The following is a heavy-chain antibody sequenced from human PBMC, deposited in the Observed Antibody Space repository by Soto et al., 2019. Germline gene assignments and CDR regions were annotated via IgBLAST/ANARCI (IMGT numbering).Heavy chain of an antibody. CDR2: ISGSGGST. Sequence: PGGSLRLSCAASGFTFSSYAMSWVRQAPGKGLEWVSAISGSGGSTYYADSVKGRFTISRDNSKNTLYLQMNSLRAEDTAVYYCAKDQWALIAAAGRGDFDYWGQGTLVTVSS. D-gene: IGHD6-13*01. CDR3: AKDQWALIAAAGRGDFDY. V-gene: IGHV3-23*01. CDR1: GFTFSSYA. J-gene: IGHJ4*02.